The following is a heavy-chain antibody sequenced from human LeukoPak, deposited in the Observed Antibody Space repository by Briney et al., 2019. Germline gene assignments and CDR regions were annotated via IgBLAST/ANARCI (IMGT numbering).Heavy chain of an antibody. CDR2: ISSSGSTI. V-gene: IGHV3-48*03. CDR3: ARDLGGSYFVGYYGMDV. CDR1: GFTFSSYE. J-gene: IGHJ6*02. D-gene: IGHD1-26*01. Sequence: GGSLRLSCAASGFTFSSYEMNWVRQAPGKGLEWVSYISSSGSTIYYADSVKGRFTISRDNAKNSLYLQMNSLGAEDTAVYYCARDLGGSYFVGYYGMDVWGQGTTVTVSS.